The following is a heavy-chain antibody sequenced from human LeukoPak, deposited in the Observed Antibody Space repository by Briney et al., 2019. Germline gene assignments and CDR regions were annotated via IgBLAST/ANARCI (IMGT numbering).Heavy chain of an antibody. J-gene: IGHJ4*02. CDR3: AQWVRWLTKYYFDY. Sequence: GGSLRLSCAASGFTFSSYAMSWVRQAPGKGLEWVSAISGSGGSTYYADSVKGRFTISRDNSKNTLYLQMNSLRAEDTAVYYCAQWVRWLTKYYFDYWGQGTLVTVSS. V-gene: IGHV3-23*01. CDR1: GFTFSSYA. D-gene: IGHD4-23*01. CDR2: ISGSGGST.